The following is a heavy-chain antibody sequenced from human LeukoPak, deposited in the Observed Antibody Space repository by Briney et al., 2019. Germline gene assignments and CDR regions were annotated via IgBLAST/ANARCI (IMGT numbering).Heavy chain of an antibody. CDR2: IIPIFGTA. D-gene: IGHD1-1*01. J-gene: IGHJ3*02. CDR3: ARDYGLEDAFDI. Sequence: GASVKVSCKASGGTFSSYAISWVRQAPGQGLEWMGGIIPIFGTANYAQKFQGRVTITRDTSASTAYMELSSLRSEDTAVYYCARDYGLEDAFDIWGQGTMVTVSS. V-gene: IGHV1-69*05. CDR1: GGTFSSYA.